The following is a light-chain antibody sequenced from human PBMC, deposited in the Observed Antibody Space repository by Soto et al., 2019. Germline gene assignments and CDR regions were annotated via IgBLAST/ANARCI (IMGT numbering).Light chain of an antibody. V-gene: IGKV3-15*01. Sequence: EIVMTQSPTTLSVSPGESVTLSCRASQSVGSDLAWYQQIPGQAPRLLIYGASTRATGIPARFSGSGSATEFTLTISSLQSEDFAVYYCQCLTTFGQGTKLEMK. CDR2: GAS. CDR3: QCLTT. J-gene: IGKJ2*01. CDR1: QSVGSD.